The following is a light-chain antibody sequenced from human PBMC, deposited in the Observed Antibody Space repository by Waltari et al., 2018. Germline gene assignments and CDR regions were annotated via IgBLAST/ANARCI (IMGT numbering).Light chain of an antibody. J-gene: IGKJ1*01. CDR2: WGS. Sequence: DIVMTQSPDSLAVSLGERATISCKSSQSLLFGSNNNNYLAWYQQKPGQPPKLLIYWGSTRDSGVPDRFSGSGSQRDFSLTISSLQAEDVAVYYCQQYFSSPTFGQGTRVEMK. CDR1: QSLLFGSNNNNY. V-gene: IGKV4-1*01. CDR3: QQYFSSPT.